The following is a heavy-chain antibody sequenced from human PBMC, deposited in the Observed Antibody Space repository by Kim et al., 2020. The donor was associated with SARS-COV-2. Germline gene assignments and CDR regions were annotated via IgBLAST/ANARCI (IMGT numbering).Heavy chain of an antibody. CDR3: TRASRDIVVVPAAFYYSYYYRDV. Sequence: GGSLRLSCTASGFTFGDYAMSWVRQAPGKGLEWVGFIRSKAYGGTTEYAASVKGRFTISRDDSKSIAYLQMNSLKTEDTAVYYCTRASRDIVVVPAAFYYSYYYRDVWGKGTTVTDSS. D-gene: IGHD2-2*01. V-gene: IGHV3-49*04. CDR2: IRSKAYGGTT. CDR1: GFTFGDYA. J-gene: IGHJ6*03.